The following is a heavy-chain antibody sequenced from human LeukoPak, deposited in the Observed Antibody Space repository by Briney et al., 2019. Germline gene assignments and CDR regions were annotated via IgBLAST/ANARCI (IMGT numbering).Heavy chain of an antibody. CDR3: AKDIELFMS. CDR2: LSHGGTRT. V-gene: IGHV3-23*01. CDR1: GFTFRNFA. D-gene: IGHD1-26*01. Sequence: PGGSLRLSCAASGFTFRNFAMSWVRQAPGKGLEWVSGLSHGGTRTFYAASVKGRFTISRDDSNSTLSLQMDNLRVEDTATYYCAKDIELFMSWGQGTLVIVSS. J-gene: IGHJ5*02.